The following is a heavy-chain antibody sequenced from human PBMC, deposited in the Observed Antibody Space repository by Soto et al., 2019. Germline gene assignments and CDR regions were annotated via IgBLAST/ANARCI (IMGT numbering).Heavy chain of an antibody. J-gene: IGHJ5*02. Sequence: QVQLVQSGAEVKKPGASVMVSCKTSGYIFTSYGVSWVRQAPGQGLEWMGWITAYNGNTNYAQKFQGRVTMITDTSTTQAYLELKSLRSDDTAVYYCARGGVGATSGWFDPWGQGTLVTVSS. D-gene: IGHD1-26*01. CDR2: ITAYNGNT. V-gene: IGHV1-18*01. CDR1: GYIFTSYG. CDR3: ARGGVGATSGWFDP.